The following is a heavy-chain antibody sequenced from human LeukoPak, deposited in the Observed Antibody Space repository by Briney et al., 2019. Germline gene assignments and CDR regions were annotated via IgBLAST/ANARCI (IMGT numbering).Heavy chain of an antibody. Sequence: SETLSLTCTVSGGSISSYYWSWIRQPAGKGLEWIGRIYTSGSTNYNPSLKSRVTMSVDTSKNQFSLKLSSVTAADTAVYYCAKGGDGSGYYSYYFDYWGQGTLVTVSS. J-gene: IGHJ4*02. D-gene: IGHD3-22*01. V-gene: IGHV4-4*07. CDR1: GGSISSYY. CDR3: AKGGDGSGYYSYYFDY. CDR2: IYTSGST.